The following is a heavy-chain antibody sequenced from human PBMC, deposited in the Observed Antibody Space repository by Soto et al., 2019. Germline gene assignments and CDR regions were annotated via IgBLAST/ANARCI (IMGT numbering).Heavy chain of an antibody. J-gene: IGHJ3*02. D-gene: IGHD6-6*01. CDR1: GYTFTGYY. CDR2: INPNSGGT. Sequence: ASVKVSCKVSGYTFTGYYVHWLRQAPGQGLEWVGWINPNSGGTNCARKVQGWVIMTRETSSSTRYRKMSNRGSGDTALYSFPRNGAGGSSWVNEAFYIWRQGAIVTISS. V-gene: IGHV1-2*04. CDR3: PRNGAGGSSWVNEAFYI.